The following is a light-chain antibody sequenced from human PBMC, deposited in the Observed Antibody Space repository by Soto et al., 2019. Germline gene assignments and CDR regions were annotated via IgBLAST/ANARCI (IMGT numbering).Light chain of an antibody. V-gene: IGKV1-13*02. CDR1: QGISSA. Sequence: AIQLTQSPSSLSASVGDRVTITCRASQGISSALAWYQQKPGKAPKLLIYDASSLESGVPSRFSGSGSGTDFTLTIFSLQPEDFATYYCQQFNSYPITFGQGTRLEIK. J-gene: IGKJ5*01. CDR3: QQFNSYPIT. CDR2: DAS.